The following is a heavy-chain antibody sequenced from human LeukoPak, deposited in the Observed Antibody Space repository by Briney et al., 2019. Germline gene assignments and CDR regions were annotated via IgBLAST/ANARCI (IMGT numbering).Heavy chain of an antibody. J-gene: IGHJ1*01. CDR1: GFTFSSYA. CDR3: AKAIGEFWSEYFQH. CDR2: ISGSGGST. Sequence: GGSLRLSCAASGFTFSSYAMSWVRQAPGKGLEWVSAISGSGGSTYYADSVKGRLTISRDNSKNTLYLQMNSLRAEDTAVYYCAKAIGEFWSEYFQHWGQGTLVTVSS. V-gene: IGHV3-23*01. D-gene: IGHD3-10*01.